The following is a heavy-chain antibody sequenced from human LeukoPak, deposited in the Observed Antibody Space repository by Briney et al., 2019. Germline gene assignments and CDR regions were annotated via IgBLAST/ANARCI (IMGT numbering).Heavy chain of an antibody. CDR3: ARDFYYDSSGYYPRVAFDI. J-gene: IGHJ3*02. D-gene: IGHD3-22*01. V-gene: IGHV4-59*12. Sequence: PSETLSLTCTVSGGSISSYYWSWIRQPPGKGLEWIGYIYYSGSTNYNPSLKSRVTISVDKSKNQFSLKLSSVTAADTAVYYCARDFYYDSSGYYPRVAFDIWGQGTMVTVSS. CDR1: GGSISSYY. CDR2: IYYSGST.